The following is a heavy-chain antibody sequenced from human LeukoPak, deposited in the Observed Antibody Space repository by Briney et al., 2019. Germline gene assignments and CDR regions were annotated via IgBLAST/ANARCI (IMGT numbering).Heavy chain of an antibody. CDR3: ATNYGDSYYYYGMDV. V-gene: IGHV1-46*01. CDR1: GYTFTSYY. Sequence: ASVKVSCKASGYTFTSYYMHWVRQAPGQGLEWMGIINPSGGSTSYAQKFQGRVTMTRDTSTSTVYMELSSLRSEDTAVYYCATNYGDSYYYYGMDVWGQGTTVTVSS. D-gene: IGHD4-17*01. J-gene: IGHJ6*02. CDR2: INPSGGST.